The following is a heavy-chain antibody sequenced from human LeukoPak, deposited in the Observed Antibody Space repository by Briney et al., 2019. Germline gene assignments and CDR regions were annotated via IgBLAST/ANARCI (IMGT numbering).Heavy chain of an antibody. Sequence: GGSLRLSCAASGFTVSSSYMSWVRQAPGKGLEWGSVIDSAGSTFYADAVRGRFTISRDNSKNTLYLQMNSLRAEDTAVYYCARAIQYCSGGSCYPSAFDIWGQGTMVTVSS. V-gene: IGHV3-53*01. CDR1: GFTVSSSY. CDR3: ARAIQYCSGGSCYPSAFDI. D-gene: IGHD2-15*01. CDR2: IDSAGST. J-gene: IGHJ3*02.